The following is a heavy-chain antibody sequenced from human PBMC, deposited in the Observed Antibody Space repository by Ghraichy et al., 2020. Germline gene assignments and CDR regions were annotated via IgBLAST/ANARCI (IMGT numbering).Heavy chain of an antibody. V-gene: IGHV4-34*01. Sequence: SETLSLTCAVYGGSFSGYYWSWIRQPPGKGLEWIGEINHSGSTNYNPSLKSRVTISVDTSKNQFSLKLSSVTAADTAVYYCARRGYYYDSSGYYYLIDYWGQGTLVTVSS. CDR2: INHSGST. CDR3: ARRGYYYDSSGYYYLIDY. CDR1: GGSFSGYY. J-gene: IGHJ4*02. D-gene: IGHD3-22*01.